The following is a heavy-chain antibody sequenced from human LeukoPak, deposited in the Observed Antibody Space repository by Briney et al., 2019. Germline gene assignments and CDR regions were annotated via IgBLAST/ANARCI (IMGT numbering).Heavy chain of an antibody. CDR1: GGSVSSGSYY. J-gene: IGHJ6*04. D-gene: IGHD3-10*01. CDR3: ARAAMVRGVILGYYGMDV. V-gene: IGHV4-61*01. Sequence: PSETLSLTCTVSGGSVSSGSYYWSWIRQPPGKGLEWIGYIYYSGSTNYNPSLKSRVTISVDTSKNQFSLKLSSVTAADTAGYYCARAAMVRGVILGYYGMDVWGKGTTVTVSS. CDR2: IYYSGST.